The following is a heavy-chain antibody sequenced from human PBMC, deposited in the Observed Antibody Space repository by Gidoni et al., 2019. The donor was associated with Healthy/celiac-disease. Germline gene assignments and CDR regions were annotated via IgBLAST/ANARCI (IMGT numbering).Heavy chain of an antibody. CDR2: IKQDGSEK. D-gene: IGHD5-12*01. CDR1: GFTFSSYW. CDR3: AREIEWLNSYYYYGMDV. Sequence: CAASGFTFSSYWMSWVRQAPGKGLEWVANIKQDGSEKDYVDSVKGRFTISRDNAKNSLYLQMNSLRAEDTAVYYCAREIEWLNSYYYYGMDVWGQGTTVTVSS. J-gene: IGHJ6*02. V-gene: IGHV3-7*01.